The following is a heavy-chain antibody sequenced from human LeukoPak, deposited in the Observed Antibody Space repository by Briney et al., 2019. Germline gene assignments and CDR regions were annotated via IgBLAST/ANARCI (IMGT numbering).Heavy chain of an antibody. V-gene: IGHV1-18*01. D-gene: IGHD6-13*01. CDR2: ISAYNGNT. CDR3: ARDRSGEQQLVPWFDP. Sequence: GASVKVSCKASGYTFTSYGISWVRQAPGQGLEWMGWISAYNGNTNYAQKLQGRVTMTTDTSTSTAYMELRSLRSDDTAVYYCARDRSGEQQLVPWFDPWGQGTLVTVSS. CDR1: GYTFTSYG. J-gene: IGHJ5*02.